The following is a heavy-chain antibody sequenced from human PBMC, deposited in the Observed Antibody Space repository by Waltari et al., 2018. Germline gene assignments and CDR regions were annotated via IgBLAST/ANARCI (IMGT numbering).Heavy chain of an antibody. V-gene: IGHV1-69*01. CDR1: GGTFSSYA. D-gene: IGHD3-22*01. Sequence: QVQLVQSGAEVKKPGSSVTVSCKASGGTFSSYALSWVRQAPGQGLAWMGGIIPIFGTANYAQKFQGRVTITADESTSTAYMELSSLRSEDTAVYYCARDQPEDSSGYYARGYYYGMDVWGQGTTVTVSS. J-gene: IGHJ6*02. CDR2: IIPIFGTA. CDR3: ARDQPEDSSGYYARGYYYGMDV.